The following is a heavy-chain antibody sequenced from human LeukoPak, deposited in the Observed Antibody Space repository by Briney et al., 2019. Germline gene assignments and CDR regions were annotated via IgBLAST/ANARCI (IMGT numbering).Heavy chain of an antibody. CDR1: GFTLSTYW. Sequence: GGSLRLSCEASGFTLSTYWMNWVRQVPGKGLDWVANINPDGSGKRCVDSVKGRFTIARDNADNPLSLQMNSLRAEDTAVYYCASWGAGGNSWGQGTLVTVSS. CDR3: ASWGAGGNS. V-gene: IGHV3-7*01. D-gene: IGHD3-16*01. J-gene: IGHJ4*02. CDR2: INPDGSGK.